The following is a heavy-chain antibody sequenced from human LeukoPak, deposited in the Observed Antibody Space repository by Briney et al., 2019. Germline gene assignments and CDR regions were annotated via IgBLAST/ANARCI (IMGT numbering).Heavy chain of an antibody. V-gene: IGHV4-34*01. D-gene: IGHD3-9*01. CDR2: INHSGST. CDR1: GGSFSGYY. CDR3: ARDAPIDYDILAGYYTSGGTYDY. J-gene: IGHJ4*02. Sequence: SETLSLTCAVYGGSFSGYYWSWIRQPPGKGLEWIGEINHSGSTNYNPSLKSRVTISVDTSKNQFSLKLSSVTAADTPVYYCARDAPIDYDILAGYYTSGGTYDYWGQGTLVTVSS.